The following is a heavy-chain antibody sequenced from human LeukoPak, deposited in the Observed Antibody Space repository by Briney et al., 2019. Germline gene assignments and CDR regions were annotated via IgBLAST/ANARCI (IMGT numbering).Heavy chain of an antibody. V-gene: IGHV3-33*01. CDR1: GSTFSRFG. CDR2: IWYDGGNK. CDR3: ARWDYSAAARRSGDYSMDV. D-gene: IGHD3-3*01. J-gene: IGHJ6*02. Sequence: PGTSLRLSCAASGSTFSRFGMHWVRQAPGTGLEWVAVIWYDGGNKYYADSVKGRFTISRDNPKNTVYLEMNSLRVEDTAVYYCARWDYSAAARRSGDYSMDVWGQGTTVTVSS.